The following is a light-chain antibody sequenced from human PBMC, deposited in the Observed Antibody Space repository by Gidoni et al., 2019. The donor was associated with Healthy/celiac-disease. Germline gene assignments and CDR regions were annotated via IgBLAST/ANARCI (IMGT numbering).Light chain of an antibody. CDR3: QQSYSTPYS. J-gene: IGKJ2*03. CDR1: QSISSY. Sequence: DIQMTQSPSSLSASVGDRVTITCRASQSISSYLNWYQQKPGKAPKLLIYAASSLQSGVPSRFSGSGSGTDFTLTISSLQPEDFATYYCQQSYSTPYSFGQRPKLEIK. CDR2: AAS. V-gene: IGKV1-39*01.